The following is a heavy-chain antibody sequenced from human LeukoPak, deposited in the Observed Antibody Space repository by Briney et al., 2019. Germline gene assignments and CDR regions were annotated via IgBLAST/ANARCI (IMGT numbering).Heavy chain of an antibody. CDR3: ARGRGCSGGSCYPSYYYGMDV. D-gene: IGHD2-15*01. CDR2: INHSGST. CDR1: GGSFSGYY. Sequence: PSETLSLTCAVYGGSFSGYYWSWIRQPPGKGLEWIGEINHSGSTNYNPSLKSRVTISVDTSKNQFSLKLSSVTAADTAVYYCARGRGCSGGSCYPSYYYGMDVWGQGTTVTVSS. V-gene: IGHV4-34*01. J-gene: IGHJ6*02.